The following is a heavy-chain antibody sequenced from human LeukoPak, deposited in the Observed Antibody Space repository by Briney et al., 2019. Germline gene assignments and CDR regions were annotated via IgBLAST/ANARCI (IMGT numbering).Heavy chain of an antibody. CDR3: ARQKVGAPFDH. D-gene: IGHD1-26*01. V-gene: IGHV4-59*08. J-gene: IGHJ4*02. CDR2: IYYSGST. Sequence: SETLSLTCTVSGGSISSYYWSWIRQPPGKGLEWIGYIYYSGSTNYNPSLKSRVTISVDTSKNQFSLKLSSVTAADTAVYYCARQKVGAPFDHWGQGPLVTVSS. CDR1: GGSISSYY.